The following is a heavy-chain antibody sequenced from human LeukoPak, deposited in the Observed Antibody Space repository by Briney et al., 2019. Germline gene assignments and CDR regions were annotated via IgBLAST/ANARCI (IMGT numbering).Heavy chain of an antibody. CDR3: ANLDGGGDLADY. CDR2: IYPADSHT. D-gene: IGHD2-21*01. V-gene: IGHV5-51*01. Sequence: GESLKISCKASGYSFTSYWIGWVRQEPGKGLEWMGIIYPADSHTKYSPSFQGQVTISADKSVNTAYLQWSSLKTSDTAMYFCANLDGGGDLADYWGQGTLVTVSS. CDR1: GYSFTSYW. J-gene: IGHJ4*02.